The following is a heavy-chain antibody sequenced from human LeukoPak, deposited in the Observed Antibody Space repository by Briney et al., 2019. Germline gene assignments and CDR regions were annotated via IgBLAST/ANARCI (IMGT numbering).Heavy chain of an antibody. V-gene: IGHV1-2*02. CDR3: ARARDLVIAPTAAKPPPAAY. J-gene: IGHJ4*01. CDR2: INPNSGGT. CDR1: GYTFTGYY. D-gene: IGHD1-1*01. Sequence: ASVKVSCKASGYTFTGYYMLWVRQAPGQGLEWMGWINPNSGGTNYAQKFQGRVTMTRDTSISTAYMELRSLRSDDTAIYYCARARDLVIAPTAAKPPPAAYWGHGTLVTVSS.